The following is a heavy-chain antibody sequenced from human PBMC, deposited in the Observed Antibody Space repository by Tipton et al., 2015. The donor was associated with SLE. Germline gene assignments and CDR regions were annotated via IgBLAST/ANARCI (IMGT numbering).Heavy chain of an antibody. CDR3: ARSPLDIVVVAATGFDY. V-gene: IGHV4-59*01. Sequence: TLSLTCTVSGGSISSYYWSWIRQPPGKGLEWIGYIYYSGSTNYNPSLKSRVTISVDTSKNQFSLKLSSVTAADTAVYYCARSPLDIVVVAATGFDYWGQGTLVTVSS. CDR1: GGSISSYY. J-gene: IGHJ4*02. CDR2: IYYSGST. D-gene: IGHD2-15*01.